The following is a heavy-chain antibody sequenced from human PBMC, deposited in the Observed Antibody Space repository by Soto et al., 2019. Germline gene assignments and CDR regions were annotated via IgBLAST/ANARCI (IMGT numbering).Heavy chain of an antibody. J-gene: IGHJ3*02. D-gene: IGHD3-22*01. V-gene: IGHV3-23*01. CDR3: AKDRTLVYDSSGYHDAFDI. CDR2: ISGSGGST. Sequence: PGGSLRLSCAASGFTFSSYAMSWVRQAPGKGLEWVSAISGSGGSTYYADSVKGRFTIFRDNSKNTLYLQMNSLRAEDTAVYYCAKDRTLVYDSSGYHDAFDIWGQGTMVTVSS. CDR1: GFTFSSYA.